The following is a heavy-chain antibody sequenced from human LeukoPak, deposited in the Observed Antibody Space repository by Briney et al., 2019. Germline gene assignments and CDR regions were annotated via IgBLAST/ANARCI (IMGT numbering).Heavy chain of an antibody. J-gene: IGHJ3*02. Sequence: GRSLRLSCAASGFTFSSYGMHWVRQAPGKGLEWVAVISYDGSNKYYADSVKGRFTISRDNSKNTLYLQMNSLRAEDTAVYYCAKDQAGNYALDIWGQGTMVTVSS. V-gene: IGHV3-30*18. CDR3: AKDQAGNYALDI. CDR1: GFTFSSYG. CDR2: ISYDGSNK. D-gene: IGHD6-13*01.